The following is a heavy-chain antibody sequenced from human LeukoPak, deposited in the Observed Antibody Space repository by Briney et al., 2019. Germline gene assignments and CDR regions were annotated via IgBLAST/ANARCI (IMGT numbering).Heavy chain of an antibody. V-gene: IGHV3-30*04. Sequence: GRSLRLSCAASGFTFSTYAMNWVRQAPGKGLEWVAVISYDGRQNYYADSVKGRFTISRDNSKNTLYLQMNSLRDEDSAAYYCARVGYYDSSGYYHYYFDYWGQGTLVTVSS. CDR3: ARVGYYDSSGYYHYYFDY. CDR2: ISYDGRQN. D-gene: IGHD3-22*01. J-gene: IGHJ4*02. CDR1: GFTFSTYA.